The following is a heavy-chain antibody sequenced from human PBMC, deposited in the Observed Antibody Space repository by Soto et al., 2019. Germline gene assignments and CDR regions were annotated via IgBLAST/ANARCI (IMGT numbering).Heavy chain of an antibody. D-gene: IGHD3-10*01. J-gene: IGHJ4*02. CDR1: GGSFSGYY. V-gene: IGHV4-34*01. Sequence: QVQLQQWGAGLLKPSETLSLTCAVYGGSFSGYYWSWIRQPPGKGLEWIGEINHSGSTNYNPSLKSRVTLSVDTTKNQFSLELSSVTAADTAVYYCARGRATDYYCAGSPIYFDYWGQGTLVTVSS. CDR3: ARGRATDYYCAGSPIYFDY. CDR2: INHSGST.